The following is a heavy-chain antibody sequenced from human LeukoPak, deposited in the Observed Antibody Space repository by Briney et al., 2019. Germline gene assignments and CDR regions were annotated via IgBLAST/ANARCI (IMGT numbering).Heavy chain of an antibody. D-gene: IGHD3-10*01. CDR3: TTVGYYYGSGSYLNDYYYYYYTDV. J-gene: IGHJ6*03. CDR2: NSSSSSYI. CDR1: GFTFSSYS. Sequence: GGSLRLSCAASGFTFSSYSMNWVRQAPGKGLEWVSSNSSSSSYIYYADSVKGRFTISRDNAKNSLYLQMNSLKAEDTAVYYCTTVGYYYGSGSYLNDYYYYYYTDVWGKGTTVTVSS. V-gene: IGHV3-21*03.